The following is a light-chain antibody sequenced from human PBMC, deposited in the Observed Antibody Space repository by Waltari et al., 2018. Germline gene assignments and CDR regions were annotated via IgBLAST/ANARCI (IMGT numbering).Light chain of an antibody. Sequence: EMVMTQSPATLSVSPGERATLSCRASQSVGSNVAWYQQKPGQAPRLLIYAASTRAPVIPARFSGSGSGTEFTLTISSLQSEDFAVYYCQHYNIWPPGYTFGQGTKLEIK. CDR1: QSVGSN. V-gene: IGKV3-15*01. J-gene: IGKJ2*01. CDR3: QHYNIWPPGYT. CDR2: AAS.